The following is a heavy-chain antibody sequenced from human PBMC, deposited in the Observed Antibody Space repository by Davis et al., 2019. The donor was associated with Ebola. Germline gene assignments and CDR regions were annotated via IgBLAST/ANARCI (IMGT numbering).Heavy chain of an antibody. CDR1: GYTFTSYY. D-gene: IGHD3-10*01. Sequence: ASVKVSCKASGYTFTSYYMHWVRQAPGQGLEWMGIINPGGGSTSYAQKFQGRVTMTRDTSTSTVYMELSSLRSEDTAVYYCARVVTMVRGVTYYYYGMDVWGQGTTVTVSS. CDR2: INPGGGST. CDR3: ARVVTMVRGVTYYYYGMDV. V-gene: IGHV1-46*01. J-gene: IGHJ6*02.